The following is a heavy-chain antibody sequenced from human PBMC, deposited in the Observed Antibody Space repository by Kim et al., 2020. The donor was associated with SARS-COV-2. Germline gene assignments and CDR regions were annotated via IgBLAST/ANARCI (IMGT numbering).Heavy chain of an antibody. D-gene: IGHD3-16*02. CDR2: ISAYNGNT. V-gene: IGHV1-18*01. CDR3: ARMVITFGGVIVIPDDYYGMGV. J-gene: IGHJ6*02. CDR1: GYTFTSYG. Sequence: ASVKVSCKASGYTFTSYGISWVRQAPGQGLEWMGWISAYNGNTNYAQKLQGRVTMTTDTSTSTAYMELRSLRSDDTAVYYCARMVITFGGVIVIPDDYYGMGVWDQGTTVTVSS.